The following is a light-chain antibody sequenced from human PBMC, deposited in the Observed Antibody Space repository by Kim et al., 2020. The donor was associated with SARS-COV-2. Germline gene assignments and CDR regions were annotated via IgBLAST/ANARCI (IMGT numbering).Light chain of an antibody. J-gene: IGKJ1*01. CDR2: KAS. V-gene: IGKV1-5*03. CDR3: QQYDVHPET. Sequence: ASVGDRVTISCRASQSIHIWLAWCQQKPGKAPRVLMYKASTLESGVPSRFRGSGSGTEFTLTISSLQPDDFATYYCQQYDVHPETFGQGTKVEI. CDR1: QSIHIW.